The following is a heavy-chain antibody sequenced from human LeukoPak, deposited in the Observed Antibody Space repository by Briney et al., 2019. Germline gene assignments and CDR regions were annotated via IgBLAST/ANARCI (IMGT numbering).Heavy chain of an antibody. D-gene: IGHD6-13*01. CDR3: ARDGSSSWDESFDI. J-gene: IGHJ3*02. CDR1: GFTFSSYW. V-gene: IGHV3-7*01. Sequence: GGSLRLSCAASGFTFSSYWMSWVRQAPGKGLEWVANIKQDGSEKYYVDSVKGRFTISRDNAKNSLYLQMNSLRAEDTAVYYCARDGSSSWDESFDIWGQGTMVTVSS. CDR2: IKQDGSEK.